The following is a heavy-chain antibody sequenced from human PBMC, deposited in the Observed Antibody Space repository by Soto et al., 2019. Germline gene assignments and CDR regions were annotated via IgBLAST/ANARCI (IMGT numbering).Heavy chain of an antibody. J-gene: IGHJ6*02. CDR3: AKDLGGAVYYYYYGMDV. V-gene: IGHV3-23*01. Sequence: GGSLRLSCAASGFTFSSYAMSWVRQAPGKGLEWVSAISGSGGSTYYAESVKGRFTISRDNSKKTLYLQMNSQRAEDTAFYYCAKDLGGAVYYYYYGMDVWGQGTTVTVSS. D-gene: IGHD6-19*01. CDR1: GFTFSSYA. CDR2: ISGSGGST.